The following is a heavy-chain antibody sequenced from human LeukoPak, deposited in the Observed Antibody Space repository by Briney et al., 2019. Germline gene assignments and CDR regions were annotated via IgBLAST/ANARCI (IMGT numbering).Heavy chain of an antibody. D-gene: IGHD1-26*01. CDR2: ISAYNGNT. V-gene: IGHV1-18*04. Sequence: ASVKVSCKASGYTFTGYYMHWVRQAPGQGLEWMGWISAYNGNTNHAQKLQGRVTMTTDTSTSTAYMELRSLRSDDTAVYYCATLQVGATLFDYWGQGTLVTVSS. CDR3: ATLQVGATLFDY. J-gene: IGHJ4*02. CDR1: GYTFTGYY.